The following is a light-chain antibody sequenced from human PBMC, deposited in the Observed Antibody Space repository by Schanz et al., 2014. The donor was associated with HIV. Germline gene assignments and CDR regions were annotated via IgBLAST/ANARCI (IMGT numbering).Light chain of an antibody. CDR3: QQFNSY. CDR1: QNIDNY. V-gene: IGKV1-39*01. CDR2: GAS. Sequence: DIQMTQSPSSLSASVGDRVTITCRASQNIDNYLNWYQQKPGKGPKLLIYGASSLQSGVPLRFSGSGSGTDFTLTISSLQPDDFATYYCQQFNSYFGQGTMLEI. J-gene: IGKJ2*01.